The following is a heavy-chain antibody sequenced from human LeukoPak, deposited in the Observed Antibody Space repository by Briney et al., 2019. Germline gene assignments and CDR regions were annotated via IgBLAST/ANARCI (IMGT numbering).Heavy chain of an antibody. Sequence: SETLSLTCTVSGGSISSGGYYWSWIRQHPGKGLEWIGYIYYSGSTYYNPSLKSRVTISVDTSKNQFSLKLSSVTAADTAVYYCARHRKYSSGWHVWFDPWGQGTLVTVSS. CDR1: GGSISSGGYY. CDR3: ARHRKYSSGWHVWFDP. J-gene: IGHJ5*02. V-gene: IGHV4-39*01. D-gene: IGHD6-19*01. CDR2: IYYSGST.